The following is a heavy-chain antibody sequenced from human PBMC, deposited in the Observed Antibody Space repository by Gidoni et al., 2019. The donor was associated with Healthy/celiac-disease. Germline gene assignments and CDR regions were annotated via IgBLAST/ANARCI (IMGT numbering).Heavy chain of an antibody. CDR2: ISSSSSYI. J-gene: IGHJ3*02. CDR1: GFTFSSYS. CDR3: AREGRGSSYAFDI. V-gene: IGHV3-21*01. D-gene: IGHD6-6*01. Sequence: ELQLVESGGGLVKPGGSLSLSCAASGFTFSSYSMNWVRQAPGKGLEWVSSISSSSSYIYYADSVKGRFTISRDNAKNSLYLQMNSLRAEDTAVYYCAREGRGSSYAFDIWGQGTMVTVSS.